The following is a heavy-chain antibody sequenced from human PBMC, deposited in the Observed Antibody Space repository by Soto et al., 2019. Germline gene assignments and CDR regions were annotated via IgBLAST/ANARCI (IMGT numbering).Heavy chain of an antibody. CDR3: ARSMYSTSAQLYYGMDV. CDR2: MYHSGIT. D-gene: IGHD6-6*01. Sequence: SETLSLTCAVSGYSIRSGYFWGWIRQPPGKGLEWIGSMYHSGITYYNLSLKSRVTISGDTSKNQLSLKLSSATAADTAVYYCARSMYSTSAQLYYGMDVWGQGSTVTVSS. J-gene: IGHJ6*02. CDR1: GYSIRSGYF. V-gene: IGHV4-38-2*01.